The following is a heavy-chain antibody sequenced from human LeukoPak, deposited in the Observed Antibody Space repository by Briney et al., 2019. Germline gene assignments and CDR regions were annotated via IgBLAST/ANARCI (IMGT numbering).Heavy chain of an antibody. J-gene: IGHJ5*01. D-gene: IGHD4-11*01. CDR1: GFTFSSYA. Sequence: PGGSLRLSCAASGFTFSSYAMDWVRQAPGKGLEWVSAISGSGGSTYYADSVKGRFTISRDNSKTTLFLQMNSLRAEDTAVYYCAKDLHDFGNYVGWFDSWGQGTLVTVSS. CDR3: AKDLHDFGNYVGWFDS. CDR2: ISGSGGST. V-gene: IGHV3-23*01.